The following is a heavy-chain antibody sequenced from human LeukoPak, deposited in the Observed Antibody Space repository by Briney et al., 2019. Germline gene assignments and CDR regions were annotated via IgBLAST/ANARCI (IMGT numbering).Heavy chain of an antibody. CDR3: ARAASYYYDSSGYYRY. CDR1: GGSISSSNW. D-gene: IGHD3-22*01. Sequence: SGTLSLTCAVSGGSISSSNWWSWVRQPPGQGLAWIGEIYHSGSTNYNPSLKSRVTISVDKSKNQFSLKLSSVTAADTAVYYCARAASYYYDSSGYYRYWGQGTLVTVSS. V-gene: IGHV4-4*02. CDR2: IYHSGST. J-gene: IGHJ4*02.